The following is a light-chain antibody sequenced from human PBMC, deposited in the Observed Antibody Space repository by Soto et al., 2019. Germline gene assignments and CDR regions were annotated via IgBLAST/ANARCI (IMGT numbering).Light chain of an antibody. J-gene: IGKJ3*01. V-gene: IGKV3-11*01. CDR3: QQRGKWPEFT. Sequence: EIVLTQSPATLSLSPGEGATLSCRASQSVRNYLAWYQKKPGQAPRLLIYDASSRATGIPARFSGSGSGTDFTLTISSLEPEDSAVYYCQQRGKWPEFTFGPGTKVDIK. CDR1: QSVRNY. CDR2: DAS.